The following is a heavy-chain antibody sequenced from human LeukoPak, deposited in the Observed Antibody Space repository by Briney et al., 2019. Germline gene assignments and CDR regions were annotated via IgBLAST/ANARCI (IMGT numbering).Heavy chain of an antibody. V-gene: IGHV3-21*06. CDR1: GFTFSSYS. CDR3: ARDPYSGNYGNTYYYMDV. Sequence: PGGSLRLSCAASGFTFSSYSMNWVRQAPGKRLEWVSSVTSSSSYVFYADSVKGRFTISRDNAKNSLYLQMNSLTAEDTAVYYCARDPYSGNYGNTYYYMDVWGKGTTVTISS. D-gene: IGHD1-26*01. CDR2: VTSSSSYV. J-gene: IGHJ6*03.